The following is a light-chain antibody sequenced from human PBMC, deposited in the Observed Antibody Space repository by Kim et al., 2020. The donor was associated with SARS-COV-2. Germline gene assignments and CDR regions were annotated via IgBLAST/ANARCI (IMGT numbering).Light chain of an antibody. V-gene: IGKV3-11*01. CDR3: QQRSHLFS. CDR1: QSVSTD. Sequence: CRGERGTRSCRASQSVSTDIAWYQQKPGQAPRLLIYDASNRAAGIPVRFSGSGSGTDFILTISGLEPEDSAVYYCQQRSHLFSFGPGTKVDIK. J-gene: IGKJ3*01. CDR2: DAS.